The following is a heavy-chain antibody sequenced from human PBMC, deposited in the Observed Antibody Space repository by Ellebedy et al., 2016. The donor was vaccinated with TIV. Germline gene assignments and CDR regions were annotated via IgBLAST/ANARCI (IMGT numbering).Heavy chain of an antibody. V-gene: IGHV3-11*01. Sequence: GGSLRLSCAASGFIFSDYYMNWIRQAPGKGLEWVSYISSGGGTISYADSVKGRFTISRDKAKTLVFLQMNSLRDEETAVYYCARDARFIDQQHNWFDPWGQGALVTISS. D-gene: IGHD6-13*01. CDR3: ARDARFIDQQHNWFDP. CDR1: GFIFSDYY. CDR2: ISSGGGTI. J-gene: IGHJ5*02.